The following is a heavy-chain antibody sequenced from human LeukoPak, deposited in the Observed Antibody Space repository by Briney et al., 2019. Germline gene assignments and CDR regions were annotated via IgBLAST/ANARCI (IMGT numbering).Heavy chain of an antibody. Sequence: GRSLRLSCAASGFTFSSYAMHWVRQAPGKGLEWVAVISYDGSNKYYADSVKGRFTISRDNSKNTLYLQMNSLRAEDTAVYYCARDLAYGAPSDYYYGMDVWGQGTRSPSP. J-gene: IGHJ6*02. CDR1: GFTFSSYA. CDR2: ISYDGSNK. CDR3: ARDLAYGAPSDYYYGMDV. V-gene: IGHV3-30-3*01. D-gene: IGHD4-17*01.